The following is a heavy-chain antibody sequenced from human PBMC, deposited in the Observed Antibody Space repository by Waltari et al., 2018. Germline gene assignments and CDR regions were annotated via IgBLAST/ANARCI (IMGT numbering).Heavy chain of an antibody. CDR2: SYYSGNT. J-gene: IGHJ5*02. D-gene: IGHD5-12*01. Sequence: GWVRKARGKGREWIGTSYYSGNTYYNPTLKSGVTISGDTSKNQFSLKLSSVTAADTAVYYCARHWKRNGYRFDPWGQGTLVTVSS. V-gene: IGHV4-39*01. CDR3: ARHWKRNGYRFDP.